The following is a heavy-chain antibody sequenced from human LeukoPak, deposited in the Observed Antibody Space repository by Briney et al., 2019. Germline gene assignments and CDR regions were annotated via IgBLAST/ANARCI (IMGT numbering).Heavy chain of an antibody. CDR1: GFTFDDYA. CDR2: ISWDGGST. D-gene: IGHD1-20*01. CDR3: ARAVITGTTADYYYYMDV. J-gene: IGHJ6*03. Sequence: PGGSLRLSCAASGFTFDDYAMHWVRQAPGKGLEWVSLISWDGGSTYYADSVKGRFTISRDNSKNSLYLQMNSLRAEDTALYYCARAVITGTTADYYYYMDVWGKGTTVTVSS. V-gene: IGHV3-43D*03.